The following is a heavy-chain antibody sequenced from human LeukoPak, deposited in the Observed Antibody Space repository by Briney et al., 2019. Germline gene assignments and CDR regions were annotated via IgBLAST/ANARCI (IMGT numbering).Heavy chain of an antibody. CDR2: INNSGST. J-gene: IGHJ4*02. D-gene: IGHD4-23*01. CDR1: GGSFSGYY. Sequence: AGTLSLTCAAYGGSFSGYYWSWIRQPPGKGLEWIGEINNSGSTKHGPSLKSRVTISADTSKNQFSLKLSSVTAADTAVYYCARGSDYGGYYFDYWGQGTLVTPSA. CDR3: ARGSDYGGYYFDY. V-gene: IGHV4-34*01.